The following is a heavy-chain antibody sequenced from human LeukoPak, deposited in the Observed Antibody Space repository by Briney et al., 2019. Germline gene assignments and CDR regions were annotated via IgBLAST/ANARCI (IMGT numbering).Heavy chain of an antibody. D-gene: IGHD3-9*01. CDR3: ARMYYDILTGYQYYYYGMDV. J-gene: IGHJ6*02. CDR2: IIPIFGTA. Sequence: SVKVSCKASGGTFSSYAISWVRQAPGQGLEWMGGIIPIFGTADYAQKFQGRVTITADESTSTAYMELSSLRSEDTAVYYCARMYYDILTGYQYYYYGMDVWGQGTTVTVSS. CDR1: GGTFSSYA. V-gene: IGHV1-69*13.